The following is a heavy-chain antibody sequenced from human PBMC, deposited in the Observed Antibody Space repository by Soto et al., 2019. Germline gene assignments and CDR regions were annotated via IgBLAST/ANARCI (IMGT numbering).Heavy chain of an antibody. CDR3: ARESRGYDFWSGYTTFDY. D-gene: IGHD3-3*01. V-gene: IGHV1-69*01. J-gene: IGHJ4*02. Sequence: QVQLVQSGAEVKKPGSSVKVSCKASGGTFSSYAISWVRQAPGQGLEWMGGIIPIFGTANYAQKFQGRVTITADESTSTAYMELGSLRSEDTAVYYFARESRGYDFWSGYTTFDYWGQGTLVTVSS. CDR1: GGTFSSYA. CDR2: IIPIFGTA.